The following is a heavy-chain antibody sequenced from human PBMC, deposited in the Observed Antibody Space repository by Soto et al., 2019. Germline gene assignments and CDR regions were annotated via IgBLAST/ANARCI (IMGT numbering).Heavy chain of an antibody. D-gene: IGHD2-15*01. J-gene: IGHJ1*01. CDR1: GYKFTTYF. Sequence: QVQLVQSGAELKKPGASVKVACKASGYKFTTYFIHWVRQAPGQGLEWMGMIHPSGDTGYAQKFRGRVTMTIEASTTTAYMDLRNLTSEATAVYFSVRGYCTTSPCSGDFQFWGQGTLVTVSS. V-gene: IGHV1-46*01. CDR2: IHPSGDT. CDR3: VRGYCTTSPCSGDFQF.